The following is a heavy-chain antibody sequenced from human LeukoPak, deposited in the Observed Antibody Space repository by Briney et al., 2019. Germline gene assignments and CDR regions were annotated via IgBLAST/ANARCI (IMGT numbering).Heavy chain of an antibody. D-gene: IGHD2-2*02. V-gene: IGHV4-61*02. CDR1: GGSISSGSYY. Sequence: SETLSLTCTVSGGSISSGSYYWSWIRQPAGKGLEWIGRIYTSGSTNYNPSLKSRVTISVDTSKNQFSLNLSSVTAADTAVYYCAREGYCSGTSCYNFNYWGQGTLVTVSS. CDR2: IYTSGST. J-gene: IGHJ4*02. CDR3: AREGYCSGTSCYNFNY.